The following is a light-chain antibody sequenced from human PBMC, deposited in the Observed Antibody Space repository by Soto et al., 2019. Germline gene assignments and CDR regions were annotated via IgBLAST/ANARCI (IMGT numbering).Light chain of an antibody. Sequence: QSALTQPASVSGSPGQSITISCTGSSSDVGGYNYVSWYQQHPGKAPKLLIYEVINRPSGVSSRFSGSESGNTASLTISGLQAEDEADYYCCSYTSSDTHLLFGGGTQLTVL. J-gene: IGLJ2*01. V-gene: IGLV2-14*01. CDR3: CSYTSSDTHLL. CDR1: SSDVGGYNY. CDR2: EVI.